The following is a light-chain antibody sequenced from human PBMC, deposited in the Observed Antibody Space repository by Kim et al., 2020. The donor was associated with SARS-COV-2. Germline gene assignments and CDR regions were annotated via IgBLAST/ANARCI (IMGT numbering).Light chain of an antibody. CDR3: QQANSFPPWT. CDR2: AAS. J-gene: IGKJ1*01. V-gene: IGKV1-12*01. Sequence: GGVAIISRRTPQIITRLSWCHHKPAEAPNLLIFAASSFENGVPSRFIGGGSWTAFTLTIARLQPADASAYYCQQANSFPPWTFGQGTKVDIK. CDR1: PQIITR.